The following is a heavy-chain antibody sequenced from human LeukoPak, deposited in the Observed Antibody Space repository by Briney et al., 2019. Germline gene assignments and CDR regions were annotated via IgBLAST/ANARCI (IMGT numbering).Heavy chain of an antibody. Sequence: SETLSLTCTVSGGSISISSSYWGWIRQPPGKGLEWIGSIHYSGNTYYNPSLKSRVTISVDTSENHFSLKLSSVTAADTAVYYCAAQRDDSSSPDAFDIWGQGTMVTVSS. CDR2: IHYSGNT. CDR3: AAQRDDSSSPDAFDI. CDR1: GGSISISSSY. V-gene: IGHV4-39*07. J-gene: IGHJ3*02. D-gene: IGHD6-6*01.